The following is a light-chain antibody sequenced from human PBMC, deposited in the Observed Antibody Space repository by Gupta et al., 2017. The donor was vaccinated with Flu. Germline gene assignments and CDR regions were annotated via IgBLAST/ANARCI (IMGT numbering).Light chain of an antibody. V-gene: IGLV2-14*01. J-gene: IGLJ2*01. CDR3: SSYTSSSTSYVV. Sequence: QSALTQPASVSGSPGQSITISCTGTSSDVGGYKYVSWYQQHPGKAPKLMIYDVSNRPSGVSNRFSGSKSGNTASLTISGLQAEDEADYYCSSYTSSSTSYVVFGGGTKLTVL. CDR1: SSDVGGYKY. CDR2: DVS.